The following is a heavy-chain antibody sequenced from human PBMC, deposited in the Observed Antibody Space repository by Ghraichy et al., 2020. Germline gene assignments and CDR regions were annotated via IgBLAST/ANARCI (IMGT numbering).Heavy chain of an antibody. Sequence: SQTLSLTCSVYGGSIGGYYWSWIRQSPGQGLGWIGEINYVGVTIYNPSLESRVTISLDTYDNQFSLSLTSLTAADTALYFCARGRYCGGGACYPRPSSFDYWGQGIPVTVSS. D-gene: IGHD2-15*01. V-gene: IGHV4-34*01. CDR1: GGSIGGYY. CDR2: INYVGVT. J-gene: IGHJ4*02. CDR3: ARGRYCGGGACYPRPSSFDY.